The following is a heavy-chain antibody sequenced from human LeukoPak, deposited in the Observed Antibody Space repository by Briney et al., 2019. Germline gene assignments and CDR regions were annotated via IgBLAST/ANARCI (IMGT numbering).Heavy chain of an antibody. CDR3: ARGDAIWFGELWLDY. CDR1: GFTFSSYS. Sequence: GGSLRLSCAASGFTFSSYSMNWVRQAPGKGLEWVSSISSSSSYIYYADSVKGRFTISRDNAKNSLYLQMNSLRAEDTAVYYCARGDAIWFGELWLDYWGQGTLVTVSS. J-gene: IGHJ4*02. V-gene: IGHV3-21*01. CDR2: ISSSSSYI. D-gene: IGHD3-10*01.